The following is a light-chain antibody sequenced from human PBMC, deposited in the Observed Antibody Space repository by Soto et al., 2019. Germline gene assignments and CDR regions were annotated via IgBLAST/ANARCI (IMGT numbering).Light chain of an antibody. CDR1: QSLLHSNGYNL. CDR2: LGS. Sequence: DIVMTQSPLSLPVTPGEPASISCRSSQSLLHSNGYNLLDWYLQKPGQSPQLLIHLGSNRASGVPDRFSGSGSGTDFTLRISRVEAEDVGVYYCMQALQTPPYTLGQGTKVEIK. J-gene: IGKJ2*01. V-gene: IGKV2-28*01. CDR3: MQALQTPPYT.